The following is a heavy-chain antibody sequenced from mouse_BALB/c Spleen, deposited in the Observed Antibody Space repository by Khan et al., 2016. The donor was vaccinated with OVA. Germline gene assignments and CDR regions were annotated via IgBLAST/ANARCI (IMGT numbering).Heavy chain of an antibody. J-gene: IGHJ1*01. CDR3: ARSNSYWYFEV. V-gene: IGHV9-3-1*01. CDR1: GYTFTNYG. CDR2: INTYTGEP. Sequence: QIQLVQSGPELKKPGETVKISCKASGYTFTNYGMNWVKQAPGKGLKWMGWINTYTGEPTYADDFKGRSAFSLATSASTAYLQIKNLKSEDTATYFCARSNSYWYFEVWGAGTTVTVSS. D-gene: IGHD4-1*02.